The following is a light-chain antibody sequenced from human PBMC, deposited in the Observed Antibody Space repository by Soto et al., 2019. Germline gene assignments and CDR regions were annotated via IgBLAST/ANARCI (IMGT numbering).Light chain of an antibody. CDR3: TSYAGGNNV. J-gene: IGLJ1*01. CDR1: SSDVGAYNY. CDR2: EVN. Sequence: QSALTQPPSASGSPGESVSISCTGTSSDVGAYNYVSWYQQHPGKVPKLIIYEVNKRPSGVPDRFSGSKSGNTASLTVTGLQAEDEADYYCTSYAGGNNVFGTGTKLTVL. V-gene: IGLV2-8*01.